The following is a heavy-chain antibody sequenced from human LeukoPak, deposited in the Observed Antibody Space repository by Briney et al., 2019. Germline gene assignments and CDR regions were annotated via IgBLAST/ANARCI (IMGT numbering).Heavy chain of an antibody. CDR2: TKQDGSEK. J-gene: IGHJ4*02. V-gene: IGHV3-7*01. CDR1: GFTFSSYW. D-gene: IGHD3-22*01. CDR3: ARDVGSGYYFYYFDY. Sequence: PGGSLRLSCAASGFTFSSYWMSWVRQAPGKGLEWVANTKQDGSEKYYVDSVKGRFTISRDNAKNSLYLQMNSLRAEDTAVYYCARDVGSGYYFYYFDYWGQGTLVTVSS.